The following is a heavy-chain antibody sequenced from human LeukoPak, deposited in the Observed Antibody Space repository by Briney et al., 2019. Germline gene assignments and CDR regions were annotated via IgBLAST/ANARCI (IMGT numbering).Heavy chain of an antibody. V-gene: IGHV3-48*03. J-gene: IGHJ4*02. CDR3: AREPTIPYFDY. CDR1: GFTFSTYE. Sequence: GGSLRLSCAASGFTFSTYEMNWVRQAPGKGLEWVSYISSSGTVIYYAGSVKGRFTISRDNAKKSLYLQMNSLRAEDTAVYYCAREPTIPYFDYWGQGTLVTVPS. CDR2: ISSSGTVI. D-gene: IGHD4/OR15-4a*01.